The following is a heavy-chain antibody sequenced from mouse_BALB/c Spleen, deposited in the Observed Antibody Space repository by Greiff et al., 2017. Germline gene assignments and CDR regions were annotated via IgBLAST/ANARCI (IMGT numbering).Heavy chain of an antibody. CDR2: ISSGSSTI. CDR1: GFTFSSFG. V-gene: IGHV5-17*02. CDR3: ARSITTAPWFAY. J-gene: IGHJ3*01. Sequence: EVQLQESGGGLVQPGGSRKLSCAASGFTFSSFGMHWVRQAPEKGLEWVAYISSGSSTIYYADTVKGRFTISRDNPKNTLFLQMTSLRSEDTAMYYCARSITTAPWFAYWGQGTLVTVSA. D-gene: IGHD1-2*01.